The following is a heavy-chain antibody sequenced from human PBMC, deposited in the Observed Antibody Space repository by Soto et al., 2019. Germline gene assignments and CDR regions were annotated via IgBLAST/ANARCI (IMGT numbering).Heavy chain of an antibody. CDR2: ISWNSGKI. Sequence: EVQLVESGGGLVQPGRSLTLSCEASGFAFDDHAMHWVRQVPGKGLEWVSSISWNSGKIGYAGSVKGRFTISRDNAKNFVYLQMNSLRPEDTALYYCAKDKSNEELSVYYYNGLDVWGQGTTVIVSS. D-gene: IGHD1-7*01. CDR1: GFAFDDHA. V-gene: IGHV3-9*01. CDR3: AKDKSNEELSVYYYNGLDV. J-gene: IGHJ6*02.